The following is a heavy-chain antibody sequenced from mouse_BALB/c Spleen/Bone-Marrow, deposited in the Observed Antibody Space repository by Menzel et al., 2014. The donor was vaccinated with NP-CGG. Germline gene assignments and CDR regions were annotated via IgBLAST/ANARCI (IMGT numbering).Heavy chain of an antibody. J-gene: IGHJ2*01. CDR1: GYTFTSYY. V-gene: IGHV1S81*02. Sequence: QVQLQQSGAELVKPGASVKLSCKASGYTFTSYYMYWVKQRPGQGLEWIGEINPSNGGTNFNEKFKSKATLTVDKSSSTAYMQLSSLTSEDSAVYYFTRWYYGNYFDYWGQGTTLTVSS. D-gene: IGHD2-1*01. CDR3: TRWYYGNYFDY. CDR2: INPSNGGT.